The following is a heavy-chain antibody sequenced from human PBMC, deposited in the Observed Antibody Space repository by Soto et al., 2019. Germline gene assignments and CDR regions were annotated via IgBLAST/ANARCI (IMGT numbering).Heavy chain of an antibody. CDR1: GFTFSSYA. Sequence: GGSLRLSCTASGFTFSSYAMHWVRQAPGKGLEWVAVISYDGSNKYYADSVKGRFTISRDNSKNTLYLQMNSLRAEDTAVYYCARGVLVDDYVWGSYRPYYYYYGMDVWGQGTTVTVSS. V-gene: IGHV3-30-3*01. J-gene: IGHJ6*02. CDR3: ARGVLVDDYVWGSYRPYYYYYGMDV. CDR2: ISYDGSNK. D-gene: IGHD3-16*02.